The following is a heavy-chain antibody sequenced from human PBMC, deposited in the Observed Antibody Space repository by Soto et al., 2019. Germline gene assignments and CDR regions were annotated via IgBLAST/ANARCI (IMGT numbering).Heavy chain of an antibody. V-gene: IGHV3-23*04. J-gene: IGHJ4*02. D-gene: IGHD6-19*01. CDR3: ANAPGVAGRGRGY. CDR2: ISGSGGST. Sequence: EVQLVESGGGSVQPGESLRLSCAGSGFTFSSYVMNWVRQAPGKGLEWVSGISGSGGSTYYADSVQGRFSISRDNSKTTLFLQMNSMRVEDTAIYYCANAPGVAGRGRGYWGQGTLVIVSS. CDR1: GFTFSSYV.